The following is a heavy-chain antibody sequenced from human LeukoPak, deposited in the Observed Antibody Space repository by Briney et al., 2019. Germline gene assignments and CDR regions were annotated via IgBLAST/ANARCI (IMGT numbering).Heavy chain of an antibody. CDR2: ISSSGSYI. CDR1: GFTFSSYS. V-gene: IGHV3-21*01. D-gene: IGHD5-12*01. CDR3: ARGERYSGYDFAGAGNGAFDI. Sequence: GGSLRLSCAASGFTFSSYSMNWVRQAPGKGLEWVSSISSSGSYIYYADSVKGRFTISRDNAKNSLYLQMNSLRAEDTAVYYCARGERYSGYDFAGAGNGAFDIWGQGTMVTVSS. J-gene: IGHJ3*02.